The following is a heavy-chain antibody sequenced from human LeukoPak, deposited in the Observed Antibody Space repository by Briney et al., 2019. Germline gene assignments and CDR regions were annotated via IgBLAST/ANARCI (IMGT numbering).Heavy chain of an antibody. CDR1: GGSISSGSYY. J-gene: IGHJ6*03. V-gene: IGHV4-61*02. D-gene: IGHD2-2*01. CDR2: IYTSGST. CDR3: ARDPRILYCSSTSCQGDYYYMDV. Sequence: SETLSLTCTVSGGSISSGSYYWSWIRQPAGKGLEWIGRIYTSGSTNYNPSLKSRITISVDTSKNQFSLKLSSVTAADTAVYYCARDPRILYCSSTSCQGDYYYMDVWGKGTTVTVSS.